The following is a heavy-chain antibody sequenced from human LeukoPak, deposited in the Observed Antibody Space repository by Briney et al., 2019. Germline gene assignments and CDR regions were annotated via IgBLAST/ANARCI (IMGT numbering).Heavy chain of an antibody. J-gene: IGHJ3*02. CDR3: AKDNYGGSGNNI. Sequence: PGGSLRLSCAASGFTFDDYAVHWVRQAPGKGLEWVSGISWNSGSIGYADSVKGRFTISRDNAKNSLYLQMNSLRAEDTALYYCAKDNYGGSGNNIWGQGKMVTVSS. CDR2: ISWNSGSI. D-gene: IGHD3-10*01. CDR1: GFTFDDYA. V-gene: IGHV3-9*01.